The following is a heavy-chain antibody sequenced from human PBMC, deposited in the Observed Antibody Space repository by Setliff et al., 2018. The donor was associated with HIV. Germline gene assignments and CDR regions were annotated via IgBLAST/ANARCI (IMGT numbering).Heavy chain of an antibody. Sequence: ASVKVSCKGSGYTFTGHYLHWVRQAPGQRLEWMGRINPNSGGTNYAQKFQGRVTITADESTSTAYMELTSRRAEDTAVYYCASRGPEIEQLWFGYFDLWGRGTLVTVSS. CDR3: ASRGPEIEQLWFGYFDL. D-gene: IGHD3-10*01. J-gene: IGHJ2*01. CDR2: INPNSGGT. CDR1: GYTFTGHY. V-gene: IGHV1-2*06.